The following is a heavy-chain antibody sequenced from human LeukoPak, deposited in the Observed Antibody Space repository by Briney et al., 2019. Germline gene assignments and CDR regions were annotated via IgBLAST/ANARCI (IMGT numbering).Heavy chain of an antibody. Sequence: SETLSLTCAVYGGSFSGYYWSWIRQPPGKGLEWIGEINHSGSTNYNPSLKRRVTISVDTSKNQFSLKLSSVTAADTAVYYCTRGRGKATNFGYWGQGTLVTVSS. J-gene: IGHJ4*02. V-gene: IGHV4-34*01. CDR3: TRGRGKATNFGY. CDR2: INHSGST. D-gene: IGHD1/OR15-1a*01. CDR1: GGSFSGYY.